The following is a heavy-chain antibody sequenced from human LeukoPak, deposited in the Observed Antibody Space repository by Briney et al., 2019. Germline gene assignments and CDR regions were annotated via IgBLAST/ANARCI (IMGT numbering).Heavy chain of an antibody. CDR1: GFTFSSYS. CDR2: ISGSSSYI. J-gene: IGHJ5*02. Sequence: PGGSLRLSCAASGFTFSSYSMNWVRQAPGKGLEWDSSISGSSSYIYYADSVKGRFTISRDNAKNSLYLQMYSLRAEDTAVYYCARDPGSGYVNNWFDPWGQGTLVTVSS. V-gene: IGHV3-21*01. CDR3: ARDPGSGYVNNWFDP. D-gene: IGHD3-22*01.